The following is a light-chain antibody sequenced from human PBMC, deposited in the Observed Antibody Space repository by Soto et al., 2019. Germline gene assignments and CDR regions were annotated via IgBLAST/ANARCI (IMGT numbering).Light chain of an antibody. CDR2: SAA. V-gene: IGKV1-33*01. J-gene: IGKJ3*01. CDR3: QQYNHFFT. Sequence: DIQMTQSPSSLSASVGDRVTITCQASHDIRNSLSWYQQKPGTAPKLLIYSAADLETGVPSRFRGSSCTKEFISTISRLPEEVIATYYRQQYNHFFTFGQGTKVDI. CDR1: HDIRNS.